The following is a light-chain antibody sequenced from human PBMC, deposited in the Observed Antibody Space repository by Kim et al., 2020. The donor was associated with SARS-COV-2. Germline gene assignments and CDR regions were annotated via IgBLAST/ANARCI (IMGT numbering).Light chain of an antibody. Sequence: GQSITISCTGTSDDMGGHNYVSWYQQHPGKAPKFVIYDVSERPSGVSNRFSGSKSGNTASLTISGLQAEDEADYYCSSYTTSSTYVFGTGTKVTVL. V-gene: IGLV2-14*03. J-gene: IGLJ1*01. CDR2: DVS. CDR3: SSYTTSSTYV. CDR1: SDDMGGHNY.